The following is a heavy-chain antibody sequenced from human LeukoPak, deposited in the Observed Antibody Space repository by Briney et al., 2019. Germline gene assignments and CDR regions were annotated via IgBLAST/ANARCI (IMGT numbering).Heavy chain of an antibody. CDR3: ARDPRGYGDSSGFVL. Sequence: PGRSLRLSGAASGFTFSSFGMHWVRQVPGKGLEWVATVWYDGSNKYYADSVKGRFTISRDNSKNTLYLQMNSLRAEDTAIYYCARDPRGYGDSSGFVLWGQGTLVTVSS. D-gene: IGHD4-17*01. J-gene: IGHJ5*02. CDR2: VWYDGSNK. V-gene: IGHV3-33*01. CDR1: GFTFSSFG.